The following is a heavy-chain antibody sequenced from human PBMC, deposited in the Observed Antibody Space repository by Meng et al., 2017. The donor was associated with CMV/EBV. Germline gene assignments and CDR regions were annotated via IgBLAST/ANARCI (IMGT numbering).Heavy chain of an antibody. J-gene: IGHJ4*02. Sequence: GESLKISCAASGFTFSDYYMSWIRQAPGKGLEWVSYISSSGSTIYYADSVKGRFTISRDNAKNTLYLQMNSLRAEDTALYYCARGMVRGGHTTSFDYWGQGTLVTVSS. CDR3: ARGMVRGGHTTSFDY. CDR2: ISSSGSTI. V-gene: IGHV3-11*01. CDR1: GFTFSDYY. D-gene: IGHD3-10*01.